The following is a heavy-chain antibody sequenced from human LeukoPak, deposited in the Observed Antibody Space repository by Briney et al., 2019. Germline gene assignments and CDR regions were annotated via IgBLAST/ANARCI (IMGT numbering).Heavy chain of an antibody. D-gene: IGHD1-26*01. J-gene: IGHJ4*02. Sequence: GGSLRLSCAASGFTFSSYAMSWVRQAPGKGLEWVSAISGSGGSTYYADSVKGRFTISRDNSKNTLYLQMSSLRAEDTAVYYCAKVAGASPGVGLGEEYYFDYWGQGTLVTVSS. CDR2: ISGSGGST. CDR1: GFTFSSYA. CDR3: AKVAGASPGVGLGEEYYFDY. V-gene: IGHV3-23*01.